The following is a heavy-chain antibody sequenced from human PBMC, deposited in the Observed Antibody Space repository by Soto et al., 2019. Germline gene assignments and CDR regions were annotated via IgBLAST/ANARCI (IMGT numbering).Heavy chain of an antibody. J-gene: IGHJ4*02. CDR1: GDSISTPHYY. Sequence: PSETLSLTCTVSGDSISTPHYYWSWIRQPPGKGLEWIGYIYYSGSTYYNPSLKSRVTISVDTSKNQFSLKLSSVTAADTAVYYCARHFRRSYDFDYWGQGTLVTSPQ. V-gene: IGHV4-30-4*01. CDR2: IYYSGST. D-gene: IGHD1-26*01. CDR3: ARHFRRSYDFDY.